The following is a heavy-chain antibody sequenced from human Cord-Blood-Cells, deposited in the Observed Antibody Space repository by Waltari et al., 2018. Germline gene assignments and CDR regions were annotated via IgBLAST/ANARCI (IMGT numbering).Heavy chain of an antibody. Sequence: QVQLQQWGAGLLKPSETLSLTCAVYGGSFSGYYWSWIRQPPGKGLEWIGEINHSGSPNYNPSLKSRVTISVDTSKNQFSLKLSSVTAADTAVYYCARGPDLWFGELYFDYWGQGTLVTVSS. J-gene: IGHJ4*02. D-gene: IGHD3-10*01. CDR2: INHSGSP. V-gene: IGHV4-34*01. CDR3: ARGPDLWFGELYFDY. CDR1: GGSFSGYY.